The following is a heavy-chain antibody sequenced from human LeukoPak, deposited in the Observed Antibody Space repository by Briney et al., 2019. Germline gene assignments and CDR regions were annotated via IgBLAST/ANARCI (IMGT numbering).Heavy chain of an antibody. Sequence: HPGGSLRLSCAASGFTFSTYGMNWVRQAPGKGLEWVSAISAGGGNTYYADSVKGRFTISRDNSKNTLFLEMNSLRAEDTAVYYCAKEYPVRNQFDYWGQGTLVAVSS. CDR1: GFTFSTYG. D-gene: IGHD1-14*01. V-gene: IGHV3-23*01. J-gene: IGHJ4*02. CDR2: ISAGGGNT. CDR3: AKEYPVRNQFDY.